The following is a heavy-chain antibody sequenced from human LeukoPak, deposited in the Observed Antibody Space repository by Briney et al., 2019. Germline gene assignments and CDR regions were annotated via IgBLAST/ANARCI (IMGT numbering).Heavy chain of an antibody. V-gene: IGHV3-23*01. J-gene: IGHJ4*02. CDR3: AKAPVTSCRGAFCYPFDY. D-gene: IGHD2-15*01. CDR1: GFTFDDYA. Sequence: GGSLRLSCAASGFTFDDYAMHWVRQAPGKGLEWVSAMSSSDDGRYYAASVRCRFTISRDTSRSTLYLQMNSLRAEDAAVYYCAKAPVTSCRGAFCYPFDYWGQGTLVTVSS. CDR2: MSSSDDGR.